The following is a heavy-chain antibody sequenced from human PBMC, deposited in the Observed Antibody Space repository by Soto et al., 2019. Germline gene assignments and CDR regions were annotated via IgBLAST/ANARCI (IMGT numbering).Heavy chain of an antibody. D-gene: IGHD6-19*01. CDR3: AKDPIAVPLPEYFDY. J-gene: IGHJ4*02. CDR2: ISGSGGST. CDR1: GFTFSSYA. Sequence: EVQLLESGGGLVQPGGSPRLSCAASGFTFSSYAMSWVRQAPGKGLEWVSAISGSGGSTYYADSVKGRFTISRDNSKNTLYLQMNSLRAEDTAVYYCAKDPIAVPLPEYFDYWGQGTLVTVSS. V-gene: IGHV3-23*01.